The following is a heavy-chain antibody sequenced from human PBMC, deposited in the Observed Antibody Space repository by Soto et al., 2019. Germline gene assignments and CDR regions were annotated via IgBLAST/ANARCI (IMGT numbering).Heavy chain of an antibody. D-gene: IGHD3-16*01. Sequence: GGSLRLSCAASGLTFSNYWMSWVRQAPGKGLEWVANIKQDGSEQDYSDSAKGRCTISRDNDKYSRYMQMKSMRTENADVYYFSGYSPQEKRLFGYWGQGTPVTVSS. CDR3: SGYSPQEKRLFGY. V-gene: IGHV3-7*03. J-gene: IGHJ4*02. CDR2: IKQDGSEQ. CDR1: GLTFSNYW.